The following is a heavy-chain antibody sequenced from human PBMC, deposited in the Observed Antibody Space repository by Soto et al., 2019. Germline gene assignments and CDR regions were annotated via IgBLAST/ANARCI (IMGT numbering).Heavy chain of an antibody. CDR1: GFTFSSYA. V-gene: IGHV3-23*01. CDR2: ISGSDGNT. J-gene: IGHJ5*02. CDR3: ARATMIGLLSS. Sequence: PGGSLRLSCAASGFTFSSYAMSWVRQAPGKGLEWVSAISGSDGNTYYADSVKGRFTISRDNSENTLYLQMNSLRAEDTAVYYCARATMIGLLSSWGQGTLVTVS. D-gene: IGHD3-22*01.